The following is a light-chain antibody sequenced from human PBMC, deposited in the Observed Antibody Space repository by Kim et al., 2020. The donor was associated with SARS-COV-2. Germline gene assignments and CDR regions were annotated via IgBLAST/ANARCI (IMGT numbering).Light chain of an antibody. CDR2: RNN. J-gene: IGLJ3*02. CDR1: NNNVGNQG. CDR3: SAWDSSLNVWV. Sequence: QAGLTQPPSVSKGLGQTATLTCTGNNNNVGNQGAAWLQQNQGHPPKLLSYRNNNRPSGISEKFSASRSGDTASLTITGLQPEDETDHYCSAWDSSLNVWVFGGGTQLTVL. V-gene: IGLV10-54*04.